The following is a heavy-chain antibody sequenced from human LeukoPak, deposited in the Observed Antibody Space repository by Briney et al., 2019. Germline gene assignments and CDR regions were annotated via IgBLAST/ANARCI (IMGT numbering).Heavy chain of an antibody. J-gene: IGHJ6*02. D-gene: IGHD6-13*01. CDR1: GGSISSYY. V-gene: IGHV4-59*01. CDR2: IYYSGST. Sequence: SETLPLTCTVSGGSISSYYWSWIRQPPGKGLEWIGYIYYSGSTNYNPSLKSRVTISVDTSKNQFSLKLSSVTAADTAVHYCARSQYSSSLHGMDVWGQGTTVTVSS. CDR3: ARSQYSSSLHGMDV.